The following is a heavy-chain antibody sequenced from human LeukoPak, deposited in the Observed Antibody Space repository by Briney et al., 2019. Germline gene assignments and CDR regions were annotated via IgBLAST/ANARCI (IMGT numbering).Heavy chain of an antibody. V-gene: IGHV3-21*01. Sequence: GGSLRLSCAASGFTFSSYSMNWVRQAPGKGLEWVSSISSSSSYIYYADSVKGRFTISRDNAKNSLYLQMNSLRAEDTAVYYCARDPEGISYGLDYWGQGTLVTVSS. D-gene: IGHD6-6*01. J-gene: IGHJ4*02. CDR2: ISSSSSYI. CDR1: GFTFSSYS. CDR3: ARDPEGISYGLDY.